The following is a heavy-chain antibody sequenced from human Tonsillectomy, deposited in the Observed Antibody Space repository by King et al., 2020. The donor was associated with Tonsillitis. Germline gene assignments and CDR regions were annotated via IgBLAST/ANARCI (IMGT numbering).Heavy chain of an antibody. D-gene: IGHD4-23*01. CDR3: AKDLPDYGGNSSWYFDL. Sequence: QLVQSGGGLVQPGGSLRLSCAASGFTFSSYAMSWVRQAPGKGLEWVSAISGSGGSTYYADSVKGRFTISRDKSKNTLYLQMNSLRAEDTAVYYCAKDLPDYGGNSSWYFDLWGRGTLVTVSS. J-gene: IGHJ2*01. CDR1: GFTFSSYA. V-gene: IGHV3-23*04. CDR2: ISGSGGST.